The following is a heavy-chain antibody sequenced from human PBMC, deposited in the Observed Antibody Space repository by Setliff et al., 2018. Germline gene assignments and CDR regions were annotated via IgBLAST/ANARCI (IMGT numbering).Heavy chain of an antibody. J-gene: IGHJ4*02. CDR1: GFTFSIYS. V-gene: IGHV3-48*01. CDR2: ISSGSISTT. CDR3: ARRGTTAFDF. D-gene: IGHD4-4*01. Sequence: ETLSLSCAASGFTFSIYSMNWLRQAPGKGLEWVSYISSGSISTTHYADSVRGRFTVSRDNAKNTLYLEMNNLRAEDSAVYYCARRGTTAFDFWGLGTLVTVSS.